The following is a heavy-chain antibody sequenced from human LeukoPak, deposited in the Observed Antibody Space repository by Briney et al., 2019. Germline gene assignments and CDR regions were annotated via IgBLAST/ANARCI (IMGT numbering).Heavy chain of an antibody. D-gene: IGHD6-6*01. CDR2: IIPILGIA. J-gene: IGHJ4*02. V-gene: IGHV1-69*04. CDR1: GYTFSDNY. CDR3: AREGYSSSSENDY. Sequence: ASVKVSCKASGYTFSDNYIHWVRQAPGQGLEWMGRIIPILGIANYAQKFQGRVTITADKSTSTAYMELSSLRSEDTAVYYCAREGYSSSSENDYWGQGTLVTVSS.